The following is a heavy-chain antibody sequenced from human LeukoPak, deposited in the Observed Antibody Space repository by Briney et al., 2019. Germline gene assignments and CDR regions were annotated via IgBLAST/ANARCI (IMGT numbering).Heavy chain of an antibody. D-gene: IGHD2-2*01. V-gene: IGHV2-70*04. J-gene: IGHJ4*02. CDR3: ARTYCSSTSCYETYFDY. CDR1: GFSLSTSGMR. CDR2: IDWDDDK. Sequence: SGPALVKPTQTLTLTCTFSGFSLSTSGMRVSWIRQPPGKALEWLARIDWDDDKFYSTSLKTRLTISKDTSKNQVVLTMPNMDPVDTATYYCARTYCSSTSCYETYFDYWGQGTLVTVSS.